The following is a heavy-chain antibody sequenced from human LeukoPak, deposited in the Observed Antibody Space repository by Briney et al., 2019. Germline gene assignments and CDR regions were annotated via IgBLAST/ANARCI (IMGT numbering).Heavy chain of an antibody. CDR3: ARDHGGATCY. J-gene: IGHJ4*02. CDR1: GFTFSSYS. V-gene: IGHV3-21*01. CDR2: ISSSSSYI. Sequence: GGSLRLSCAASGFTFSSYSMNWVRQAPGKGLEWVSSISSSSSYIYYADSVKGRFTISRDNSKNTLYLQMNSLRAEDTAVYYCARDHGGATCYWGQGTLVTVSS. D-gene: IGHD1-26*01.